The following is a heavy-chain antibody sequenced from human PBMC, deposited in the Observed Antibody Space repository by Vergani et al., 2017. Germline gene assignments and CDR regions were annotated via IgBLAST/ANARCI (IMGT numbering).Heavy chain of an antibody. D-gene: IGHD3-9*01. CDR2: ISYDGSNK. CDR3: ARAPYYDILTGDGGWFDP. CDR1: GFTFSSYA. J-gene: IGHJ5*02. Sequence: QVQLVESGGGVVQPGRSLRLSCAASGFTFSSYAMHWVRQAPGKGLEWVAVISYDGSNKYYADSMKGRFTNSRDNSKNTLYLPMNSRRAEDTAVYYCARAPYYDILTGDGGWFDPWGQGTLVTVSS. V-gene: IGHV3-30-3*01.